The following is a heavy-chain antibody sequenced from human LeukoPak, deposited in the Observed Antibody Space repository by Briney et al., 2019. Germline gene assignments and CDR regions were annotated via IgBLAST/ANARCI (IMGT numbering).Heavy chain of an antibody. Sequence: PSETLSLTCTVAGGSISSSSYYWGWIRQPPGKGLEWIGSIYYSGSTYYNPSLKSRVTMSVDTSKNQFSLKLSSVTAADTAVYYCARVLVGATDPWGQGTLVTVSS. CDR3: ARVLVGATDP. J-gene: IGHJ5*02. D-gene: IGHD1-26*01. CDR1: GGSISSSSYY. CDR2: IYYSGST. V-gene: IGHV4-39*07.